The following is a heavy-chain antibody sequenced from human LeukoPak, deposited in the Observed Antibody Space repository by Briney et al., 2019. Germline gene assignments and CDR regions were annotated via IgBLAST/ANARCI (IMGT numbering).Heavy chain of an antibody. V-gene: IGHV3-23*01. D-gene: IGHD3-22*01. J-gene: IGHJ4*02. CDR1: GFTFSSYA. CDR2: ISGTAETT. CDR3: ARAPGPLYYYDSSGYYQPEYYFDY. Sequence: GRSLRLSCAASGFTFSSYAMSWVRQAPGKGLEWVSVISGTAETTYLADSVKGRFTISRDNSKNTLDLQMNSLRAEDTAVYYCARAPGPLYYYDSSGYYQPEYYFDYWGQGTLVTVSS.